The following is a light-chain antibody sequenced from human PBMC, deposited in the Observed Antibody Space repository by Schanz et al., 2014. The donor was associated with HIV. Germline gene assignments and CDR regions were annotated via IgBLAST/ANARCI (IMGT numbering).Light chain of an antibody. CDR2: EVS. Sequence: QSSLTQPASVSGSPGQSVTISCTGTSSDVGSYNYVSWYQQRPGKAPKLMIYEVSKRPSGVPDRFSGFKSGDTASLTVSGLQPDDEADYYCSSYAGSKHWLFGGGTKLTVL. J-gene: IGLJ2*01. CDR1: SSDVGSYNY. V-gene: IGLV2-8*01. CDR3: SSYAGSKHWL.